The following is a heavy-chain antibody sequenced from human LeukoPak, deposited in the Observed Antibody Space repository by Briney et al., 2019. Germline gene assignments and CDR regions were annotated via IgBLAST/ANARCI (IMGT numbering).Heavy chain of an antibody. Sequence: GGSLRLSCAASGFTVSSTYMSWVRQAPGKGLEWVSSISSSSSYIYYADSVKGRFTISRDNAKNSLYLQMNSLRAEDTAVYHCARVPSGNSYFDYWGQGTLVTVSS. CDR3: ARVPSGNSYFDY. J-gene: IGHJ4*02. CDR2: ISSSSSYI. V-gene: IGHV3-21*01. D-gene: IGHD1-26*01. CDR1: GFTVSSTY.